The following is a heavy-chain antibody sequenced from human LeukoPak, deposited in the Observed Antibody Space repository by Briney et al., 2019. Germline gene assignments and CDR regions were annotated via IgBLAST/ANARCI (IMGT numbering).Heavy chain of an antibody. J-gene: IGHJ4*02. D-gene: IGHD2-2*01. CDR2: FDPEDGET. Sequence: ASVTVSFKVSGYTLTELSMPWVRQAPGKGLEWMGGFDPEDGETIYAQKFQGRVTITEDTSTDTAYMEMSSLRSEDTAVYYCATGEYCSSTSCYAPMRLSLRYWGQGTLVTVSS. V-gene: IGHV1-24*01. CDR3: ATGEYCSSTSCYAPMRLSLRY. CDR1: GYTLTELS.